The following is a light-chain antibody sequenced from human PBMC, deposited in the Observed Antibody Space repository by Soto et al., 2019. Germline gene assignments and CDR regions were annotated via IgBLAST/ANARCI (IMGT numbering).Light chain of an antibody. Sequence: DIQMTQSPSPLSAYVGDRVTITCRASQTIISWLAWYQQQPGKAPNLLIYDASTLERGVPSRFSGTRSGTEFTLTIDRLQPDDFATYYCQQYHTSSITFGQGTRLE. V-gene: IGKV1-5*01. CDR3: QQYHTSSIT. J-gene: IGKJ5*01. CDR1: QTIISW. CDR2: DAS.